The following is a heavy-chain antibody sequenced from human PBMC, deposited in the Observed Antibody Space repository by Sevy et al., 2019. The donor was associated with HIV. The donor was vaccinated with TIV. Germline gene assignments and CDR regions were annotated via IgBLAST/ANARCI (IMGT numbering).Heavy chain of an antibody. Sequence: GSLRLSCAASGFAFSSYWMSWVRQAPGKGLEWVANIKQDGSEKYYVDSVKGRFTISRDNAKNSLYLQMNSLRAEDTAVYYCARARGSYYYDSMGTYYFDYWGQGTLVTVSS. D-gene: IGHD3-22*01. CDR1: GFAFSSYW. CDR2: IKQDGSEK. V-gene: IGHV3-7*01. J-gene: IGHJ4*02. CDR3: ARARGSYYYDSMGTYYFDY.